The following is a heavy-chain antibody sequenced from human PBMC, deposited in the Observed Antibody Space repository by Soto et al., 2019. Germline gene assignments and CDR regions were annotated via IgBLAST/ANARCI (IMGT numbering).Heavy chain of an antibody. D-gene: IGHD1-20*01. CDR3: ARYKSNYYYGMDV. Sequence: QVQLQESGPGLVKPSETLSLTCTVSGGSISSYYWSWIRQPPGKGLEWIGYIYYSGITNYNPSLKSRVTXSXDXXKNQVSLKLSSVTAADTAVYYCARYKSNYYYGMDVWGQGTTVTVSS. CDR2: IYYSGIT. J-gene: IGHJ6*02. CDR1: GGSISSYY. V-gene: IGHV4-59*01.